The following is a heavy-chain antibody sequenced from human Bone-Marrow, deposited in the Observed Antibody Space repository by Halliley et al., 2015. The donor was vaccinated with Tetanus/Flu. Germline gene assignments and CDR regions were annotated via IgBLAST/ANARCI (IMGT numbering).Heavy chain of an antibody. Sequence: SLRLSCAAFGFSFNGYGMNWVRQAPGKGLEWVSSISNSGNYIYYADSVKGRFTISRDNAKSSLFLQMNSLRTEDTAVYYCARDVHYYHDSSGYYPKGYFQEWGQGPLVTFSS. CDR3: ARDVHYYHDSSGYYPKGYFQE. J-gene: IGHJ1*01. CDR1: GFSFNGYG. V-gene: IGHV3-21*01. CDR2: ISNSGNYI. D-gene: IGHD3-22*01.